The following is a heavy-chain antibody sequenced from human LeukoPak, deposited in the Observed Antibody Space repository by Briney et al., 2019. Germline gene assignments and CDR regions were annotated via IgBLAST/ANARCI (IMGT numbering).Heavy chain of an antibody. CDR3: ARGHYDSRGYFGGMDV. CDR2: INHSGST. V-gene: IGHV4-34*01. D-gene: IGHD3-22*01. Sequence: PSETLSLTCAVYGGSFSGYYWSWIRQPPGKGLEWIGEINHSGSTNYNPSLKSRVTISVDTSKNQFSLQLNSVTPEDTAVYYCARGHYDSRGYFGGMDVWGQGTTVTVSS. CDR1: GGSFSGYY. J-gene: IGHJ6*02.